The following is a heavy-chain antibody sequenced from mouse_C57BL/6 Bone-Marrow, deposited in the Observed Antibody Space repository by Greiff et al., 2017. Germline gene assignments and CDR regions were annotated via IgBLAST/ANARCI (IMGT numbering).Heavy chain of an antibody. D-gene: IGHD1-1*01. CDR1: GFSLTSYA. Sequence: VQLQQSGPGLVAPSQSLSITCTVSGFSLTSYAISWVRQPPGKGLEWLGVIWTGGGTNYNSALKSRLSISKDNSKSQVFLKMNSLQTDDTARYYCARNFFSDYGSSYWYFDVWGTGTTVTVSS. V-gene: IGHV2-9-1*01. CDR3: ARNFFSDYGSSYWYFDV. CDR2: IWTGGGT. J-gene: IGHJ1*03.